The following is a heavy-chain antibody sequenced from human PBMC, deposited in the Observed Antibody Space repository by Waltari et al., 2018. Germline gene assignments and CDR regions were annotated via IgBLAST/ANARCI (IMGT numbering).Heavy chain of an antibody. CDR3: ARHGAGNYADY. Sequence: QVQLQESGPGLVKPSETLSLTCAVSGYSISSGSYWGWIRQPPGRGLAWSGGIYHSGSPYYTPSLKSRVTISVDTSKTQFSLKLSSVTAADTAVYYCARHGAGNYADYWGQGTLVTVSS. CDR1: GYSISSGSY. CDR2: IYHSGSP. D-gene: IGHD1-7*01. J-gene: IGHJ4*02. V-gene: IGHV4-38-2*01.